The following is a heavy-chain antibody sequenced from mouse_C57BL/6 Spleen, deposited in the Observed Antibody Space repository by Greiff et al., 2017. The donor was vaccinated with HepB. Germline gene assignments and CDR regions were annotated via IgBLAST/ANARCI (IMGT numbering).Heavy chain of an antibody. CDR2: IHPNSGST. CDR3: ARRDYYGYYFDY. D-gene: IGHD1-2*01. Sequence: QVQLQQPGAELVKPGASVKLSCKASGYTFTSYWMHWVKQRPGQGLEWIGMIHPNSGSTNYNEKFKSKATLTVDKSSSTAYMQLSSLTSEDSAVYYCARRDYYGYYFDYWCQGTTLTVSS. CDR1: GYTFTSYW. J-gene: IGHJ2*01. V-gene: IGHV1-64*01.